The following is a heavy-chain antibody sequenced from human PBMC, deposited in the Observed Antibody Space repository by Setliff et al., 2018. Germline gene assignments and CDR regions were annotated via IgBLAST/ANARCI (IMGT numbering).Heavy chain of an antibody. CDR1: GYSISSGYY. Sequence: SETLSLTCAVSGYSISSGYYWGWIRQPPGKGLEWIGSIYHSGSTYYNPSLKSRVTISVDTSKNQFSLKLSSVTAADTAVYYCARSQWGGESYYFDYWGQGTLVTVSS. CDR3: ARSQWGGESYYFDY. J-gene: IGHJ4*02. D-gene: IGHD2-15*01. V-gene: IGHV4-38-2*01. CDR2: IYHSGST.